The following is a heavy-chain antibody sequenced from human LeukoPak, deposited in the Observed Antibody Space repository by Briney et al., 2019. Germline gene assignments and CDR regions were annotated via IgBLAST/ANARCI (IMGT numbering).Heavy chain of an antibody. V-gene: IGHV4-59*01. J-gene: IGHJ4*02. CDR1: GGSISSYY. CDR2: IYYSGST. D-gene: IGHD3-10*01. Sequence: SETLSLTCTVSGGSISSYYWSWIRQPPGKGLEWIGYIYYSGSTNYNPSLKSRVTISVDTSKNQFSLKLSSVTAADTAVYYCARGSFGSGSYYPGDYWGQGTLVTVSS. CDR3: ARGSFGSGSYYPGDY.